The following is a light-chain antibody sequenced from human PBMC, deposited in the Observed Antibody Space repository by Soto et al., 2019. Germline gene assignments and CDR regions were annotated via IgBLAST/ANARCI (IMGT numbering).Light chain of an antibody. V-gene: IGLV2-8*01. CDR3: NSYVGSNNWRV. CDR2: EVN. CDR1: SSDVGASDY. J-gene: IGLJ1*01. Sequence: QSALTQPPSASGSPGQSVTISCTGTSSDVGASDYVSWYQHHPGKAPKLVIYEVNKRPSGVPDRFSGSKSGNTASLTVSGLQADDEADYYCNSYVGSNNWRVFGTGTKVTVL.